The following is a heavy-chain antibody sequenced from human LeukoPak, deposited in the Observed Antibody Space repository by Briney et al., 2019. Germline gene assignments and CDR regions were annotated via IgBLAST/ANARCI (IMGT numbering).Heavy chain of an antibody. J-gene: IGHJ4*02. CDR2: ISGSGGST. CDR3: AKDSYSYSSSWYFDY. Sequence: GGSLRLSCAASGFTFSSYAMSWVRQAPGKGLEWVSAISGSGGSTYYADSVKGRFTISRDNSKNTLYLQMNSLRAEDTAVYYCAKDSYSYSSSWYFDYWGQGTLSPSPQ. D-gene: IGHD6-13*01. V-gene: IGHV3-23*01. CDR1: GFTFSSYA.